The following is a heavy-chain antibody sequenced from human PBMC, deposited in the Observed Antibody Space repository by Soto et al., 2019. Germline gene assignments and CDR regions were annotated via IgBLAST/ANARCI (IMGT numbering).Heavy chain of an antibody. CDR2: ISGYNGNT. CDR1: GYSFTTYG. J-gene: IGHJ6*02. CDR3: ARAGPAPYYYYGMDV. Sequence: QVQLVQSGGEVKKPGASVKVSCKTSGYSFTTYGISWVRQAPGQGLEWMGWISGYNGNTHYAQKFQGRVSMTTDTSTSTAYMERRSLRSDDTAVYYCARAGPAPYYYYGMDVWGQGTTVTVSS. V-gene: IGHV1-18*01.